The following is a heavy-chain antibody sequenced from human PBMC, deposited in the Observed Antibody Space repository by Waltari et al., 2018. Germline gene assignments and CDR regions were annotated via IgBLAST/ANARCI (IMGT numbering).Heavy chain of an antibody. CDR2: INRDGSST. CDR3: ARGDPRGLFNYYYYGMDV. Sequence: EVQLVESGGGLVQPGGSLRLSCAASGFTFSSYWMHWVRQAPGKGLVWVSRINRDGSSTSYADAGKGRFTISRDNAKNTLYLQMNSLRAEDTAVYYCARGDPRGLFNYYYYGMDVWGQGTTVIVSS. CDR1: GFTFSSYW. J-gene: IGHJ6*02. V-gene: IGHV3-74*01. D-gene: IGHD3-10*01.